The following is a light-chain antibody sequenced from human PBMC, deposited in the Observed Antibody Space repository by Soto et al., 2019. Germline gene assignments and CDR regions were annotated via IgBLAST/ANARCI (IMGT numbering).Light chain of an antibody. CDR3: CCFSTTSTPIV. Sequence: QSVLSQPASMSGSPGQSITIPCTGASSDIGLYNYVSWYQHHPGKAPKLLISEVNIRPSGLSDRFSASKAGNTASLTISGLQPEDEAYYYCCCFSTTSTPIVFGTGTKVTVL. V-gene: IGLV2-14*01. CDR1: SSDIGLYNY. J-gene: IGLJ1*01. CDR2: EVN.